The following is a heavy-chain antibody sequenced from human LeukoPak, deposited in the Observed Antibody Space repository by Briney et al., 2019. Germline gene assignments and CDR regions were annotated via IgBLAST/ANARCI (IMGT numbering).Heavy chain of an antibody. J-gene: IGHJ4*02. CDR2: VSRNGGST. V-gene: IGHV3-20*04. CDR3: VRSITIFGV. CDR1: GFTFDEYG. D-gene: IGHD3-3*01. Sequence: GGSLRLSCAASGFTFDEYGMTWVRQAPGKGLKWVSGVSRNGGSTGYADSVKGRFTISRDNAKNSLYLQMNSLRAEDTASYYCVRSITIFGVWGQGTLVTVSS.